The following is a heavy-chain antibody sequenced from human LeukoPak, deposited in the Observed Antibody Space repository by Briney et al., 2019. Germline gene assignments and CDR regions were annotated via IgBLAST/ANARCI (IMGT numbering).Heavy chain of an antibody. Sequence: GGSLRLSCAASGFTFSSYAMHWVRQAPGKGLEWVSSISSSSSYIYYADSVKGRFTISRDNAKNSLYLQMNSLRAEDTAVYYCARTYSSSWYGPFDYWGQGTLVTVSS. CDR2: ISSSSSYI. CDR3: ARTYSSSWYGPFDY. J-gene: IGHJ4*02. V-gene: IGHV3-21*01. CDR1: GFTFSSYA. D-gene: IGHD6-13*01.